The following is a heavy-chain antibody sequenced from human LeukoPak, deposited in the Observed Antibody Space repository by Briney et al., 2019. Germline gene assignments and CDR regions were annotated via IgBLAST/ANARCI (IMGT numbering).Heavy chain of an antibody. D-gene: IGHD3-10*01. J-gene: IGHJ4*02. CDR1: GYTLTELS. Sequence: ASVKVSCKVSGYTLTELSMHWVRQAPGKGLEWMGGFDPEDGETIHAQKFQGRVTMTEDTSTDTAYMELSSLRSEDTAVYYCATGYYGSGSPDYWGQGTLVTVSS. V-gene: IGHV1-24*01. CDR2: FDPEDGET. CDR3: ATGYYGSGSPDY.